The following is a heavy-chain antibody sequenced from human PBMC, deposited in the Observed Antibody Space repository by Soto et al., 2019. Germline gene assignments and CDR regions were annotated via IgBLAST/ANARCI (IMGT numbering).Heavy chain of an antibody. CDR3: ARHHDS. CDR1: GCSISSYY. Sequence: PSETLSLTCTVSGCSISSYYWSWIRQPPGKGLEWIGYIYYSGSTNYNPSLKSRVTISVDTSKNQSSLKLSSVTAADTAVYYCARHHDSWGQGTLVTVSS. CDR2: IYYSGST. V-gene: IGHV4-59*08. J-gene: IGHJ4*02.